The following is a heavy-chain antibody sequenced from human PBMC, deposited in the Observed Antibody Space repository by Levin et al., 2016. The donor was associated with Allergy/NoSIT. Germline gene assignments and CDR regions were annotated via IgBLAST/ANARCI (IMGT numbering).Heavy chain of an antibody. CDR1: GFTFSNYA. Sequence: GESLKISCAASGFTFSNYAMSWVRQAPGKGLEWVAGISENGGFKYHAASVKGRFTISRDDSKSTLYLQMNSLRAEDTAVYYCTKFRGISTPDISGGLYWGQGTLVTVSS. CDR3: TKFRGISTPDISGGLY. CDR2: ISENGGFK. D-gene: IGHD2-21*01. J-gene: IGHJ4*02. V-gene: IGHV3-23*01.